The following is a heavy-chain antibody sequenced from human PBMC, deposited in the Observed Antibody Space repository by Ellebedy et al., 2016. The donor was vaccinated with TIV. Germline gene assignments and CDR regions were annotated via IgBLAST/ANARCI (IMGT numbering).Heavy chain of an antibody. V-gene: IGHV1-58*01. CDR2: IVVGNGHT. Sequence: SVKVSCKASGFTFTNSAVQWVRQARGQPLEWIGWIVVGNGHTIYAQKFQERVTITRDMSTSTAYMELSSLTSKDPAVYYCAAALYYDILTGYYSEDCWGQGSLATVSS. CDR1: GFTFTNSA. J-gene: IGHJ4*02. D-gene: IGHD3-9*01. CDR3: AAALYYDILTGYYSEDC.